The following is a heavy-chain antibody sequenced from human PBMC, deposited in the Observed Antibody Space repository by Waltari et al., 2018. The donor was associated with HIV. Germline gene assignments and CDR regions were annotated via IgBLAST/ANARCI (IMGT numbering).Heavy chain of an antibody. J-gene: IGHJ3*02. V-gene: IGHV3-48*03. CDR2: MSSSGITI. Sequence: EVQLVESGGGLVQPGGSVRLSCAAFGFSFSSYEMSWVRQAPGEWLDWIAYMSSSGITIYYADSVKGRYTISRDNAKNSLDLQMNSLRAEDTAVYYCARDDGWSYAGSACDIWGQGTMVTVSS. CDR3: ARDDGWSYAGSACDI. D-gene: IGHD1-26*01. CDR1: GFSFSSYE.